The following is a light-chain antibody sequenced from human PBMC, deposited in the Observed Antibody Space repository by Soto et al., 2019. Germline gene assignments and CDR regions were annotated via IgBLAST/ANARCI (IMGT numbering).Light chain of an antibody. Sequence: EIVLTQSPATLSLSPGERATLSCRASQSVSSYLAWYQQKPGQAPRLLIYDASNRATGIPARFSGSGSGTDFTLTITRLEPDDSAVYFCQQYTGPPTTFGQGTRLEIK. CDR2: DAS. CDR3: QQYTGPPTT. V-gene: IGKV3-11*01. CDR1: QSVSSY. J-gene: IGKJ5*01.